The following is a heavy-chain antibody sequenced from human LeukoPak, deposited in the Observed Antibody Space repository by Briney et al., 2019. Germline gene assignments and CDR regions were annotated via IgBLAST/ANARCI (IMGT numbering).Heavy chain of an antibody. CDR1: GYTFTNFG. CDR2: ISVYNGNT. V-gene: IGHV1-18*01. J-gene: IGHJ3*02. Sequence: ASVKVSCKASGYTFTNFGISWVRQAPGQGLEWMGWISVYNGNTNYAEKVQGRVTMTADASTRTAYMELRSLRSDDTAVYYCARAGGWAREDYKGEAFDIWGQGTKVTVSS. D-gene: IGHD6-19*01. CDR3: ARAGGWAREDYKGEAFDI.